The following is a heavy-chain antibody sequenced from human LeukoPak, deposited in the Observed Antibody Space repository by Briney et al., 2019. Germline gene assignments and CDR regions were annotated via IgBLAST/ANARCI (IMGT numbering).Heavy chain of an antibody. Sequence: GGSLRLSCAASGFTFSSYWMSWVRQAPGKGLEWVANIKQDGSEKYYVDSVKGRFTISRDNAKNSLYLQMNSLRAEDTAVYYCARGALVGDLDAFDIWGQGTMVTVSS. J-gene: IGHJ3*02. D-gene: IGHD4-17*01. CDR3: ARGALVGDLDAFDI. CDR1: GFTFSSYW. V-gene: IGHV3-7*01. CDR2: IKQDGSEK.